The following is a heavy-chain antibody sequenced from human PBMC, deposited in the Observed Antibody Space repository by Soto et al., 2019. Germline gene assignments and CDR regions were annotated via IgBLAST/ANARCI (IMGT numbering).Heavy chain of an antibody. CDR1: GDSLTNGTYY. J-gene: IGHJ4*02. CDR3: AREDRPCISYLDL. CDR2: IYHSGWT. Sequence: TLSLTCTVSGDSLTNGTYYWTWIPQHQGKGLEWIGYIYHSGWTNYNPSLKSRISMSVDTSENQFCLRLSSVTAADTAVYFCAREDRPCISYLDLWGQGTLVTVSS. V-gene: IGHV4-31*03.